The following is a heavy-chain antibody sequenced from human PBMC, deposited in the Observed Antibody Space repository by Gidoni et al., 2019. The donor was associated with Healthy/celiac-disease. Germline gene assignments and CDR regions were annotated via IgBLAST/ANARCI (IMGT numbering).Heavy chain of an antibody. V-gene: IGHV1-69*01. CDR3: ARVVLSTFNAVVVTSGAFDI. D-gene: IGHD3-22*01. J-gene: IGHJ3*02. Sequence: QVQLVQSGAEVKKPGSSVKVSCKASGGTFSSYAISWVRQAPGQGLEWMGGIIPIFGTANYAQKFQGRVTITADESTSTAYMELSSLRSEDTAVYYCARVVLSTFNAVVVTSGAFDIWGQGTMVTVSS. CDR2: IIPIFGTA. CDR1: GGTFSSYA.